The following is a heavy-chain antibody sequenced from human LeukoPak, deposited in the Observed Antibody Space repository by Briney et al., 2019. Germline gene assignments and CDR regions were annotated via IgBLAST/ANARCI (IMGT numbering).Heavy chain of an antibody. CDR2: IYYSGST. J-gene: IGHJ4*02. Sequence: NPSETLSLTCTVSGGSISSSSYYWGWIRQPPGKGLEWIGSIYYSGSTYYNPSLKSRVTISVDTSKNQFSLQLNSVTPEDTAVYYCARDSSGWYAGGTYYFDYWGQGTLVTVSS. CDR3: ARDSSGWYAGGTYYFDY. CDR1: GGSISSSSYY. D-gene: IGHD6-19*01. V-gene: IGHV4-39*02.